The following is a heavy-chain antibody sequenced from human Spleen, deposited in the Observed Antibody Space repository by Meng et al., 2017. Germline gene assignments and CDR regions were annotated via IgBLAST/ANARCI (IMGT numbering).Heavy chain of an antibody. Sequence: SETLSLTCTVSGGSISSGGYYWSWIRQHPGKGLEWIGYIYYSGSTYYNPSLKSRVTISVDTSKNQFSLKLSSVTAADTAVYYCARAGFAMVRGVMGYFDYWGQGTLVTFSS. CDR3: ARAGFAMVRGVMGYFDY. CDR1: GGSISSGGYY. J-gene: IGHJ4*02. CDR2: IYYSGST. D-gene: IGHD3-10*01. V-gene: IGHV4-31*03.